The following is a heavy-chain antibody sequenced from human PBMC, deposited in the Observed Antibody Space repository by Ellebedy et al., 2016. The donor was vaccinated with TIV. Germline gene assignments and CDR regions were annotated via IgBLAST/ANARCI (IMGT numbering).Heavy chain of an antibody. CDR1: GGSFSDYS. J-gene: IGHJ4*02. CDR3: ARGGDWNYAY. Sequence: SETLSLTXAVHGGSFSDYSWTWIRQPPGKGLEWIGEINHSGSTNYNPSLKSRVTISVDTSKNQFSLKLTSVTAADTAVYYCARGGDWNYAYWGQGTLVTVSS. V-gene: IGHV4-34*01. D-gene: IGHD1-7*01. CDR2: INHSGST.